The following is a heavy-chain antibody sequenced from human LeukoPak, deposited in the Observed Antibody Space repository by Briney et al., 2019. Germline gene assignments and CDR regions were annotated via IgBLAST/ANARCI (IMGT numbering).Heavy chain of an antibody. CDR1: GFTFSSYG. CDR2: IWYDGSNK. Sequence: GRSLRLSCAASGFTFSSYGMHWVRQAPGKGLEWVAVIWYDGSNKYYADSVKGRFTISRDNSKNTLYLQMNSLRAEDTAVYYCASTYCSSTSCYPYWGQGTLVTISS. J-gene: IGHJ4*02. D-gene: IGHD2-2*01. CDR3: ASTYCSSTSCYPY. V-gene: IGHV3-33*01.